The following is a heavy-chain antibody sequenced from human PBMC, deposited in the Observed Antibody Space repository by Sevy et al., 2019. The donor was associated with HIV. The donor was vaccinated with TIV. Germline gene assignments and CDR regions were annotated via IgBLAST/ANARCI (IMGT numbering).Heavy chain of an antibody. V-gene: IGHV3-49*04. CDR1: GFTSGDYI. J-gene: IGHJ6*02. CDR2: IRSKTYGGTT. D-gene: IGHD3-10*01. CDR3: TRTSYYYDSGSYYGMDV. Sequence: GGSLGLSCTPSGFTSGDYILTWVRQTPGKGLEWVGFIRSKTYGGTTEYAASVKGRFTISRDDSKNVAYLRMNSLKTEDTAVYYCTRTSYYYDSGSYYGMDVWGQGTTVTVSS.